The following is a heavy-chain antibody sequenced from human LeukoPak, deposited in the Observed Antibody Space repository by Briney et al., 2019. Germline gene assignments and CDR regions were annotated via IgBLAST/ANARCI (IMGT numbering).Heavy chain of an antibody. Sequence: GGSLRLSCAASGFTFSSYGMHWVRQAPGKVLEWVAVISYDGSNKYYADSVKGRFTISRDNSKNTLYLQMNSLRAEDTAVYYCAKDDGVAVAGTGTFDPWGQGTLVTVSS. V-gene: IGHV3-30*18. J-gene: IGHJ5*02. D-gene: IGHD6-19*01. CDR1: GFTFSSYG. CDR2: ISYDGSNK. CDR3: AKDDGVAVAGTGTFDP.